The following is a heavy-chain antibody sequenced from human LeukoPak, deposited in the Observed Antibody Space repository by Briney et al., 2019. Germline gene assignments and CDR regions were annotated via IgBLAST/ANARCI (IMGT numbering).Heavy chain of an antibody. J-gene: IGHJ4*02. Sequence: SETLSLTCTVSGGSISSSSYYWGWIRQPPGKGLEWIGGIYYSGSTYYNPSLKSRVTISVDTSKNQFSLKLSSVTAADTAVYYCARGGYYDSSGYNYWGQGTLVTVSS. CDR3: ARGGYYDSSGYNY. D-gene: IGHD3-22*01. CDR1: GGSISSSSYY. V-gene: IGHV4-39*07. CDR2: IYYSGST.